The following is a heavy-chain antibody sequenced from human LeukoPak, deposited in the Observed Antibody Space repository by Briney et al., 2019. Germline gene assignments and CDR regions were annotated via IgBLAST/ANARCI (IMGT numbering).Heavy chain of an antibody. CDR3: ARAYAHYDAFDI. CDR1: GFTFSSYA. CDR2: ISGSGGST. D-gene: IGHD3-16*01. J-gene: IGHJ3*02. V-gene: IGHV3-23*01. Sequence: PGGSLRLSCAASGFTFSSYAMSWVRQAPGKGLEWVSAISGSGGSTYYADSVKGRFTISRDNSKNTLYLQMNSLRAEDTAVYYCARAYAHYDAFDIWGQGTMVTVSS.